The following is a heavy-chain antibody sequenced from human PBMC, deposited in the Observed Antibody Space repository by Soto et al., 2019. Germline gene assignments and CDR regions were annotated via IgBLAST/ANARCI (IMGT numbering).Heavy chain of an antibody. V-gene: IGHV3-48*01. CDR2: ISSSSSTI. D-gene: IGHD3-22*01. Sequence: GGSLRLSCAASGLTFSSYSMNWVRQAPGKGLEWVSYISSSSSTIYYADSVKGRFTISRDNSKNTLYLQMNSLRAEDTAVYYCARDRIDSTSWGQGTLVTVSS. CDR1: GLTFSSYS. CDR3: ARDRIDSTS. J-gene: IGHJ5*02.